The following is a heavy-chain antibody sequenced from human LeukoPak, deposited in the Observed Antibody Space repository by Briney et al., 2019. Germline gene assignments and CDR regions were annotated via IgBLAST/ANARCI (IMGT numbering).Heavy chain of an antibody. CDR1: GYTFTSYD. D-gene: IGHD6-13*01. CDR3: ARRTIAAAGSDFDY. CDR2: MNPNSGNT. V-gene: IGHV1-8*01. Sequence: GASVKVSCTASGYTFTSYDINWVRQATGQGLEWMGWMNPNSGNTGYAQKFQGRVTMTRNTSISTAYMELSSLRSEDTAVYYCARRTIAAAGSDFDYWGQGTLVTVSS. J-gene: IGHJ4*02.